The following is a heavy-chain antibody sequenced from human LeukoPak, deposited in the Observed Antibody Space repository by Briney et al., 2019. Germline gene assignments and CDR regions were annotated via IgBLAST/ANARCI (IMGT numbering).Heavy chain of an antibody. CDR3: ARGRYDSGSYPPFYFDY. D-gene: IGHD3-22*01. Sequence: GGSLRLSCAASGFTFSGYVMNWVRQAPGEGLEWVSVIYSGGSTYYADSVKGRFTISRDNSKNTLYLQMNSLRAEDTAVYYCARGRYDSGSYPPFYFDYWGQGTLVTVSS. CDR1: GFTFSGYV. J-gene: IGHJ4*02. V-gene: IGHV3-53*01. CDR2: IYSGGST.